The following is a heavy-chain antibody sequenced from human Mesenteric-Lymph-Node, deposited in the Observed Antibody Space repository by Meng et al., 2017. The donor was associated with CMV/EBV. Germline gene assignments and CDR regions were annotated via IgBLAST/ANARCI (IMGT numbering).Heavy chain of an antibody. V-gene: IGHV3-21*01. Sequence: GESLKISCAASGFTFSSYSMNWVRQTPGKGLEWVSSIHSSGSIYQPDSVRGRFTISRDNARNSLYLQMESLRVEDTGVYYCARDRLEGSYSGPGFWGQGTLVTVSS. D-gene: IGHD3-10*01. CDR1: GFTFSSYS. CDR2: IHSSGSI. CDR3: ARDRLEGSYSGPGF. J-gene: IGHJ4*02.